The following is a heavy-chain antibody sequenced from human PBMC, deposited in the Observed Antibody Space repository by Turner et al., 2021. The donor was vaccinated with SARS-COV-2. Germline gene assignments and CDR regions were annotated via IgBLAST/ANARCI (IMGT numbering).Heavy chain of an antibody. J-gene: IGHJ4*02. CDR2: INPSGGGT. D-gene: IGHD3-10*01. Sequence: QVQLVQSGAEVKKPGASVKVSCKASGYIFINYYTHWVRQAPGQGLEWVGIINPSGGGTRYAQKFRGRVTMTRDTSTSTVSMELSSLRSEDTAVYYCARGELWSFSSYDNWGQGTLVTVSS. CDR1: GYIFINYY. V-gene: IGHV1-46*03. CDR3: ARGELWSFSSYDN.